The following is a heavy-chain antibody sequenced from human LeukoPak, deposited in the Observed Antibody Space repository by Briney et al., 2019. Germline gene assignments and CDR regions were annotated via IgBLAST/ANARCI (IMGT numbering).Heavy chain of an antibody. J-gene: IGHJ4*02. CDR1: GYSFTSYW. V-gene: IGHV5-51*01. CDR3: ARRGDSSGSYYFDY. CDR2: IYPGDSDT. Sequence: GGSLKISCQGSGYSFTSYWIGWVRQLPGKGLEWMGIIYPGDSDTRYSPSFQGQVTTSATMSISTAYLQWSSLKASDTAMYYCARRGDSSGSYYFDYWGQGTLVTVSS. D-gene: IGHD3-22*01.